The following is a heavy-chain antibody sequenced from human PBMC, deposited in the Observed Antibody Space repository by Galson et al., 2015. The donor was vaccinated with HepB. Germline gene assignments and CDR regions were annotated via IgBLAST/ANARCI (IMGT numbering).Heavy chain of an antibody. V-gene: IGHV3-30*03. CDR1: GFTFSSYG. D-gene: IGHD2-2*01. CDR2: ISYDGSNK. Sequence: SLRLSCAASGFTFSSYGMHWVRQAPGKGLEWVAVISYDGSNKYYADSVKGRFTISRDNSKNTLYLQMNSLRAEDTAVYYCARDPHCSSTSCYNSFDYWGQGTLVTVSS. CDR3: ARDPHCSSTSCYNSFDY. J-gene: IGHJ4*02.